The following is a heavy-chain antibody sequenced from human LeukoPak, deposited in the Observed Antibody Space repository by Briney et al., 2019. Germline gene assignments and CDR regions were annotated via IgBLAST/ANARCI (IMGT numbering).Heavy chain of an antibody. J-gene: IGHJ4*02. CDR2: IYPGDSDT. CDR3: ARRGRVGSTWYFDFDY. D-gene: IGHD6-13*01. V-gene: IGHV5-51*01. CDR1: GYGFTNYW. Sequence: GESLQISCKGSGYGFTNYWIGWGRQMPGKGLEWMGIIYPGDSDTRYSPSFQGQVTISADKFISTAYLQWSSLKASDTAMYYCARRGRVGSTWYFDFDYWGQGTLVTVSS.